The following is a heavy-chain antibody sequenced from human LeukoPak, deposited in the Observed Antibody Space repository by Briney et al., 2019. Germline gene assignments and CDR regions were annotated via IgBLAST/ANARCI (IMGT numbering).Heavy chain of an antibody. V-gene: IGHV1-24*01. Sequence: GASVKVSCKVSGYTLSESSMHWVRQAPGKGLEWMGGFDPEDGETIYAQKFQGRVTMTEDTSTDTAYMELNSLRSDDTAVYYCATDPGEIVPAAKGPRGDYCYGMDVWGQGTTVTVSS. CDR1: GYTLSESS. D-gene: IGHD2-2*01. J-gene: IGHJ6*02. CDR3: ATDPGEIVPAAKGPRGDYCYGMDV. CDR2: FDPEDGET.